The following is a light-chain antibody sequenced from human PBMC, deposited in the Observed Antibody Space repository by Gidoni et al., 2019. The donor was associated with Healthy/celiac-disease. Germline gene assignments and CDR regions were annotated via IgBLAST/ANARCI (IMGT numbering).Light chain of an antibody. CDR2: GAS. CDR3: QQYGSSGWT. J-gene: IGKJ1*01. CDR1: QSVSSSY. Sequence: EIVLTQSPGTLSLSPGESATLPCRASQSVSSSYLAWYQQKPGQAPRLLIYGASSRATGIPDRFSGSGSGTDFTLTISRLEPEDFAVYYCQQYGSSGWTFGQGTKVEIK. V-gene: IGKV3-20*01.